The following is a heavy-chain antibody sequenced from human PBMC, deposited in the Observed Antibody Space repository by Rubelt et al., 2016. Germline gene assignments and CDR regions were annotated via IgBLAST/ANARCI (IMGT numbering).Heavy chain of an antibody. D-gene: IGHD3-10*01. J-gene: IGHJ6*02. Sequence: EVQLVESGGGLVQPGGSLRLSCAASGFTFSSYDMHWVRQATGKGLEWVSAIGTAGDTYYPGSVKGRFTISSENAKNSLYPQMNSRRAGETAGYHCARGGVRGVRGYGMDVWGQGTTVTVSS. CDR3: ARGGVRGVRGYGMDV. V-gene: IGHV3-13*01. CDR2: IGTAGDT. CDR1: GFTFSSYD.